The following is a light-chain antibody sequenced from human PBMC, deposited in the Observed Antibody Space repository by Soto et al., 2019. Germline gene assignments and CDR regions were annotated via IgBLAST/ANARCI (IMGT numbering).Light chain of an antibody. CDR2: GAS. Sequence: VLTQSPGTLSLSPGERATLSCRASQSVSRYLVWYQQKPGQAPRLLIYGASSRASGIPDRFSGSGSGTDFPRTINRLGPDDSAMYYCQQFDTSPYTFGQGTKLEIK. J-gene: IGKJ2*01. V-gene: IGKV3-20*01. CDR3: QQFDTSPYT. CDR1: QSVSRY.